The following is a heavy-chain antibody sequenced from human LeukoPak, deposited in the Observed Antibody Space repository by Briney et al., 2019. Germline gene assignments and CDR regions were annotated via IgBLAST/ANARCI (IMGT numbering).Heavy chain of an antibody. V-gene: IGHV3-30*03. CDR2: ISYDGYNK. Sequence: GGSLRLSCAASGFTFSSFGMHWVRQAPGKGLEWVAVISYDGYNKYYADSVKGRFTISRDNSKNSLYLQMNSLRAEDTAVYYCARRGLGYCSSTSCHPNYYYYYMDVWGKGTTVTVSS. J-gene: IGHJ6*03. CDR3: ARRGLGYCSSTSCHPNYYYYYMDV. CDR1: GFTFSSFG. D-gene: IGHD2-2*01.